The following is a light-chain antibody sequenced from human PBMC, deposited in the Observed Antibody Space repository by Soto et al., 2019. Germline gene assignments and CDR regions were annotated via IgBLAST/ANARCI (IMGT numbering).Light chain of an antibody. V-gene: IGKV1-5*03. CDR1: QSISHM. CDR2: KAS. J-gene: IGKJ2*01. Sequence: DIQMTQSPSTLSAFVGDRVTISCRASQSISHMLAWYQQKPGKAPKVLIYKASSLERGVPSRFSGSGSGTEFTLTISSLQPDDFATYFCQQYNTYSYTFGQGTKLEIK. CDR3: QQYNTYSYT.